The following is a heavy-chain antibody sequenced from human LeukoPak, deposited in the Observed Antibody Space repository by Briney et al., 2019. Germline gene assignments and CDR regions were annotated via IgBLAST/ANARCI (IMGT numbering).Heavy chain of an antibody. J-gene: IGHJ4*02. D-gene: IGHD6-13*01. V-gene: IGHV1-18*01. CDR2: INTYNGNT. CDR1: GCRLITYG. CDR3: AREPGGYSSRWYPSYFDY. Sequence: ASLKVSCKASGCRLITYGFSWVRQAPGQGLEWMGWINTYNGNTRYAQKLQGRVTMTTDTSTSTPYIELRSLTSDHTAVYYCAREPGGYSSRWYPSYFDYWGQGTLVTVSS.